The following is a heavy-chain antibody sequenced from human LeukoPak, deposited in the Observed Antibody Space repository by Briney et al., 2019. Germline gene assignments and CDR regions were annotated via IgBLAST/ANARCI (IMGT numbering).Heavy chain of an antibody. Sequence: GGSLRLSCAASGFTVSSNYMSWVRQAPGKGLEWVSVIYGGGSTYYADSVKGRFTISRDNSKNTLYLQMNSLRAEDTAVYYCARTTRYYYGMDVWGQGSTVTVSS. V-gene: IGHV3-53*01. CDR2: IYGGGST. CDR1: GFTVSSNY. CDR3: ARTTRYYYGMDV. D-gene: IGHD4-11*01. J-gene: IGHJ6*02.